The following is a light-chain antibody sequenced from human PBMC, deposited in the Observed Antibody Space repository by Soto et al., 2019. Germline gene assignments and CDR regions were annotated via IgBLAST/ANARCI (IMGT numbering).Light chain of an antibody. CDR2: LAS. V-gene: IGKV2-28*01. Sequence: DSVTTPSPLSLPVTPGEPASISCRSSQSLLNSNGYNYLDWYLQKPGQSPQLLMYLASNRASGVPDRFSGSGSGTDFTLKISRVEAEDVGVYYCMQAQENPLAFGGGTKVDIK. CDR1: QSLLNSNGYNY. J-gene: IGKJ4*01. CDR3: MQAQENPLA.